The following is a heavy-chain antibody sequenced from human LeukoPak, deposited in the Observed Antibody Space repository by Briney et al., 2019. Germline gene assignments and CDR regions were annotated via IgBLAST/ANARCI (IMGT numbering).Heavy chain of an antibody. CDR1: GGSFSGYY. D-gene: IGHD6-13*01. CDR3: ERGWRQQLSGRWFDP. V-gene: IGHV4-34*01. J-gene: IGHJ5*02. Sequence: SETLSLTCAVYGGSFSGYYWSWIRQPPGKGLEWIGEINHSGSTNYNPSLKSRVTISVDTSKNQFSLKLSSVTAADTAVYYCERGWRQQLSGRWFDPWSQGTLVTVSS. CDR2: INHSGST.